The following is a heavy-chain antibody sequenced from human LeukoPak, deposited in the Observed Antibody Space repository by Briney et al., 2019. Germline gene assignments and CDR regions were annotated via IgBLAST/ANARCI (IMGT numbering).Heavy chain of an antibody. CDR2: IKEDGSDK. J-gene: IGHJ2*01. CDR1: GFTFSGYW. Sequence: PGGSLRLSCAASGFTFSGYWMHWVRQVPGKGLEWVADIKEDGSDKYSVDSVKGRFTISRDNTKNSLYLHMDSLRAEDTAVYYCARDTYRFFDLWGRGTLVTVSS. CDR3: ARDTYRFFDL. V-gene: IGHV3-7*01.